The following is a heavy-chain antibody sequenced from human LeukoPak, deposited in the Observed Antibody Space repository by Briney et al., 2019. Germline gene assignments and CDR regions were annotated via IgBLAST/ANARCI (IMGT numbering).Heavy chain of an antibody. V-gene: IGHV1-8*01. CDR3: ARGQGARGAVAHDY. J-gene: IGHJ4*02. CDR2: MNPNSGNT. CDR1: GYTFTSYD. Sequence: ASVKVSCKASGYTFTSYDINWVRQATGQGLEWMGWMNPNSGNTGYAQKFQGRVTMTRNTSISTAYMELISLRSEDTAVYYCARGQGARGAVAHDYWGQGTLVTVSS. D-gene: IGHD6-19*01.